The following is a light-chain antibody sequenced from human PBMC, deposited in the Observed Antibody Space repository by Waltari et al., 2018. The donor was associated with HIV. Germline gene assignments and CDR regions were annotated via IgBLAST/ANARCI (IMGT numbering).Light chain of an antibody. V-gene: IGLV7-46*01. CDR1: GGAVTNYHY. J-gene: IGLJ2*01. CDR2: DTT. Sequence: HAAVPQQPSVTVSPLGPTILSWCSCGGAVTNYHYAYWFQQKPGQAPTTLIYDTTKGHSWTPARFSGLLLGGKAVLTLSGALSEDEGHYYCLLFFGGTRVFGGGTMVTV. CDR3: LLFFGGTRV.